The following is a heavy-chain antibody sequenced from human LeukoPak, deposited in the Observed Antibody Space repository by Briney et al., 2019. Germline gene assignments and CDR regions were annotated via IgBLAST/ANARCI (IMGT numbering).Heavy chain of an antibody. V-gene: IGHV1-69*13. CDR1: GGTFSSYA. CDR2: IIPIFGTA. J-gene: IGHJ4*02. Sequence: SVKVSCKASGGTFSSYAISWVRQAPGQGLEWMGGIIPIFGTANYAQKFQGRVTITADESTSTAYMELSSLRSEDTAVYYCASRDRPYYDILTGYPYWGQGTLVTVSS. CDR3: ASRDRPYYDILTGYPY. D-gene: IGHD3-9*01.